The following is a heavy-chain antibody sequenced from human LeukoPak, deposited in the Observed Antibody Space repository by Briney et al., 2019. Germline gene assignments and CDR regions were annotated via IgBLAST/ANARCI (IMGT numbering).Heavy chain of an antibody. CDR1: GHTFTGYY. CDR3: AREFDYYDSSGYYYVVAFDY. D-gene: IGHD3-22*01. J-gene: IGHJ4*02. V-gene: IGHV1-2*02. Sequence: ASVKVSCKASGHTFTGYYMHWVRQAPGQGLEWMGWINPNSGGTNYAQKFQGRVTMTRDTSISTAYMELSRLRSDDTAVYYCAREFDYYDSSGYYYVVAFDYWGQGTLVTVSS. CDR2: INPNSGGT.